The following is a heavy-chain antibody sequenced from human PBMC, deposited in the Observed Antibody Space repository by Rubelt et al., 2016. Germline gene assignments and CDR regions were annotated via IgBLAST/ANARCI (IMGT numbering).Heavy chain of an antibody. D-gene: IGHD3-10*01. CDR1: GEPFRGYS. Sequence: QVQLQESGPGLAKPSETLSLTCAVDGEPFRGYSWTWIRQPPGGGLEWIGDIYSSGATFYNPSLESRVTTSVDYIKKHVSLSLKSVTAADTGVDYCARGMNYYGSGTYDFWGRGILVAVSS. CDR2: IYSSGAT. CDR3: ARGMNYYGSGTYDF. V-gene: IGHV4-59*04. J-gene: IGHJ4*02.